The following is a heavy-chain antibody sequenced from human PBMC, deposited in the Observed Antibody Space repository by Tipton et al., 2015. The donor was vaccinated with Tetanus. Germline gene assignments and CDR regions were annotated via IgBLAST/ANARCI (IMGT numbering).Heavy chain of an antibody. CDR1: GGSISSYY. CDR3: ARVSDEYYDDSSDIFDL. Sequence: LSLTCTVSGGSISSYYWSWIRQPAGKGLEWIGRIYTSGSTNYNPSLKSRVTTSVDTSKNQFSLKLSSVTAADTAVYYCARVSDEYYDDSSDIFDLWGRGTLVTVSS. V-gene: IGHV4-4*07. D-gene: IGHD3-22*01. CDR2: IYTSGST. J-gene: IGHJ2*01.